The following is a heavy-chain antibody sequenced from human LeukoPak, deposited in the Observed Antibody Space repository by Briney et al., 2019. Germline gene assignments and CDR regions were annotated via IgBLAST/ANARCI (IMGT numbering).Heavy chain of an antibody. J-gene: IGHJ5*02. D-gene: IGHD2-2*01. CDR3: ARGRGYRLLGFDP. CDR2: INHSGSS. V-gene: IGHV4-34*01. CDR1: GGSFSGYY. Sequence: SETLSLTCAVYGGSFSGYYWSWIRQPPGKGLEWIGEINHSGSSNYNPSLKSRVTISVDTSKNQFSLKLSSVTAADTAVYYCARGRGYRLLGFDPWGQGPLVTVS.